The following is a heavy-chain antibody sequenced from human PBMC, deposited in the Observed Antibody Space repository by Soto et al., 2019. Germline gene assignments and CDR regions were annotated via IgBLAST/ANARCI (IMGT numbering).Heavy chain of an antibody. Sequence: ETLSLTCTVSGASVSSGNYYWSWIRQSPGKGLEWIGHIYYNGNAKYNPSLKSRVTISIDTSKNQFSLKVSSVTAADTAMYYCARWGVVVAANPFDPWGQGTLVTVSS. V-gene: IGHV4-61*01. CDR1: GASVSSGNYY. CDR2: IYYNGNA. CDR3: ARWGVVVAANPFDP. J-gene: IGHJ5*02. D-gene: IGHD2-15*01.